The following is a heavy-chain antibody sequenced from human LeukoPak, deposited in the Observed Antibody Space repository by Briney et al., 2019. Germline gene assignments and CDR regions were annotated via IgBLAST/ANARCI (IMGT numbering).Heavy chain of an antibody. D-gene: IGHD5-18*01. J-gene: IGHJ4*02. Sequence: PGGSLRLSCAASGFTVSSNYMSWVRQAPGKGLEWVSDIYSGGTTYYADSVKGRFTISRDNAKNSLYLQMNSLRAEDTAVYYCARVGYSYGSKDYWGQGTLVTVSS. CDR1: GFTVSSNY. CDR2: IYSGGTT. CDR3: ARVGYSYGSKDY. V-gene: IGHV3-53*01.